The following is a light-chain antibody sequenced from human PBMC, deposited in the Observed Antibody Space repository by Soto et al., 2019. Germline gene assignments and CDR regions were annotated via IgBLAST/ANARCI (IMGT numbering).Light chain of an antibody. CDR1: QHVSSN. CDR2: HSS. CDR3: QQYNNWPYT. J-gene: IGKJ2*01. V-gene: IGKV3-15*01. Sequence: EIVMTQSPATLSVSPGGSATLSCGASQHVSSNFAWYRQKPGQAPTLVIYHSSTRATGSPARFSGSGSGTEFTLTISSLQSEDFAVYYCQQYNNWPYTFGQGTKLEIK.